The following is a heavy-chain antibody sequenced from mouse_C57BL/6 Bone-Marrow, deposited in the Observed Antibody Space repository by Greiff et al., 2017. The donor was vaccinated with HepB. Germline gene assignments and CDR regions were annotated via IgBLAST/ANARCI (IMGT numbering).Heavy chain of an antibody. CDR1: GYTFTSYG. V-gene: IGHV1-81*01. CDR2: IYPRSGNT. Sequence: VQLQQSGAELARPGASVKLSCKASGYTFTSYGISWVKQRTGQGLEWIGEIYPRSGNTYYNEKFKGKATLTADKSSSTAYMELRSLTSEAAAVYFCAGPDGSSGVDWGQGTTLTVSS. CDR3: AGPDGSSGVD. D-gene: IGHD1-1*01. J-gene: IGHJ2*01.